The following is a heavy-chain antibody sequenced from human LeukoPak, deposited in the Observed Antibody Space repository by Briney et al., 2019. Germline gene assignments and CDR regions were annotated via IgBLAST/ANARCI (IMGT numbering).Heavy chain of an antibody. CDR3: ARDLPGYSSSWSFDY. CDR1: GGSISSYY. CDR2: IYTSGST. D-gene: IGHD6-13*01. Sequence: SETLSLTCTVSGGSISSYYWSWIRQPAGKGLEWIGRIYTSGSTNYNPSLKSRVTMSVDTSKNQFSLKLSSVTAADTAVYYCARDLPGYSSSWSFDYWGQGTLVTVSS. V-gene: IGHV4-4*07. J-gene: IGHJ4*02.